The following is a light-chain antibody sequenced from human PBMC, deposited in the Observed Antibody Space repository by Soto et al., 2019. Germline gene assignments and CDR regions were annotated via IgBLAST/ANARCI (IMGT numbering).Light chain of an antibody. CDR2: GAS. CDR1: QSVSNNY. CDR3: QQYGSSPKT. J-gene: IGKJ1*01. V-gene: IGKV3-20*01. Sequence: EIVLTQSPGTLSLSPGERATLSSRASQSVSNNYLAWYQQKPGQAPRLLIYGASSRATGIPDRFSGSGSGTDFTLTISRLEPEDFAVYYCQQYGSSPKTFGQGTKVEI.